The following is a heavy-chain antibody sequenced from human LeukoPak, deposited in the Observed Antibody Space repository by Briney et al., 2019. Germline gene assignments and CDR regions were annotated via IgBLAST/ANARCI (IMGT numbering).Heavy chain of an antibody. J-gene: IGHJ4*02. CDR3: ARSPTKRVPEDY. D-gene: IGHD2-2*01. Sequence: SESLSLTCAVSGGSISSSNWWSWVRQPPGKGLEWIGEIYHSGSTNYNPSLKSRVTISVDKSKNQFSLKLSSVTAADTAVYYCARSPTKRVPEDYWGQGTLVTVSS. CDR2: IYHSGST. CDR1: GGSISSSNW. V-gene: IGHV4-4*02.